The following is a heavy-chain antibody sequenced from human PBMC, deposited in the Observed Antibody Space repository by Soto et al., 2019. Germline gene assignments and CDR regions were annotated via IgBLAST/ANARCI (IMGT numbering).Heavy chain of an antibody. CDR1: GYTFTSYG. CDR3: ARDFWSGYLWFAP. Sequence: ASVKVSCKASGYTFTSYGISWVRQAPGQGLEWMGWISAYNGNTNYAQKQQGRVTMNTDTSTSTAYMEMRSLRSDDTAVFYCARDFWSGYLWFAPWGKGTLVTVSS. CDR2: ISAYNGNT. J-gene: IGHJ5*02. D-gene: IGHD3-3*01. V-gene: IGHV1-18*01.